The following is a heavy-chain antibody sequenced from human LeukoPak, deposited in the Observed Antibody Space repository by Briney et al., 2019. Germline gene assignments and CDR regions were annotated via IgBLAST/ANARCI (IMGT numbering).Heavy chain of an antibody. Sequence: GASVKVSCKASAGTFSSYAISWVRQAPGQGLEWMGRIIPILGIANYAQKFQGRVTITADKSTSTAYMELSSLRSEDTAVYYCARVDTAMVIDYWGQGTLVTVSS. CDR3: ARVDTAMVIDY. CDR1: AGTFSSYA. V-gene: IGHV1-69*04. CDR2: IIPILGIA. D-gene: IGHD5-18*01. J-gene: IGHJ4*02.